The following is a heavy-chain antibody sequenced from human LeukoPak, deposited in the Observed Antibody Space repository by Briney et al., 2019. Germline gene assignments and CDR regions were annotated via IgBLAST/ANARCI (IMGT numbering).Heavy chain of an antibody. CDR1: GFTFSSYA. D-gene: IGHD3-10*01. V-gene: IGHV3-30*04. CDR3: AKDLTGRYYGSYGMGV. J-gene: IGHJ6*02. CDR2: ISYDGTNK. Sequence: GGSLRLSCAASGFTFSSYAMHWVRQAPGKGLEWVAVISYDGTNKYYADSVKGRFTISRDNSKNTLYLQMNSLRVEDTALYYCAKDLTGRYYGSYGMGVWGQGTTVTVSS.